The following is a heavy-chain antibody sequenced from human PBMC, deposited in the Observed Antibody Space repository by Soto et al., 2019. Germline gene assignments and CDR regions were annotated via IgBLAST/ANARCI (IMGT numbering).Heavy chain of an antibody. D-gene: IGHD6-13*01. CDR3: ARASHSQQPNHRWGGGYMDV. J-gene: IGHJ6*03. V-gene: IGHV4-31*11. CDR2: ISFSGST. CDR1: GDSISNGGYY. Sequence: QLQLQESGPGLVKPAQTLSLTCAISGDSISNGGYYWSWIRQHPGKGLEWMGSISFSGSTYYNPSHTSRVTISVAAPKSQFVLKLSSATAADTAVYYCARASHSQQPNHRWGGGYMDVWCKGTTVTVSS.